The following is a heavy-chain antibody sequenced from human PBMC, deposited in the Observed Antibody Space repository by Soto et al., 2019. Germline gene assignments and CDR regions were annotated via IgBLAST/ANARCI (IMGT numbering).Heavy chain of an antibody. V-gene: IGHV3-15*01. D-gene: IGHD4-17*01. CDR3: TTTPVEALREGRTAYYHYYGMVV. CDR1: GFSFSNAW. CDR2: IKSKSEYVPT. J-gene: IGHJ6*02. Sequence: EVQLVESGGGLVKPGGSLRLSCAASGFSFSNAWMSWVRQAPGEGLEWIGRIKSKSEYVPTDYAAPVKGRFTISRDDSKNTLYLEMNSLKIEDTAVYFCTTTPVEALREGRTAYYHYYGMVVWGQGTTVTVSS.